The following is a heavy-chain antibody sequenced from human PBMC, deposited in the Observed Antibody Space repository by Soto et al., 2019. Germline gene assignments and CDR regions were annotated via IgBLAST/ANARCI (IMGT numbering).Heavy chain of an antibody. CDR1: GFTFSSYW. J-gene: IGHJ6*02. Sequence: EVQLVESGGGLVQPGGSLRLSCTASGFTFSSYWMSWVRQAPGKGLEWVANIKHDGSEKNYVDSVKGRFTISTDNAKNSVFLHMNSLRAEDTAVYYCARQGGRRTYYYYSGMDVWGQGTTVTVSS. V-gene: IGHV3-7*01. CDR3: ARQGGRRTYYYYSGMDV. D-gene: IGHD3-16*01. CDR2: IKHDGSEK.